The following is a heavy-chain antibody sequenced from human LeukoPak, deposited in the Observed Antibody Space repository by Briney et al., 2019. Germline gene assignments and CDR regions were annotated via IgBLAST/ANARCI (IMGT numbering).Heavy chain of an antibody. D-gene: IGHD6-13*01. Sequence: SETLSLTCAVYGGSFSGYYWSWIRQPPGKGLEWIGYIYYSGITYYNPSLKSRVTISVDTSKDQFSLKLSSVTAADTAVYYCASIAAAGNEWGQGTLVTVSS. CDR2: IYYSGIT. V-gene: IGHV4-34*01. CDR1: GGSFSGYY. J-gene: IGHJ4*02. CDR3: ASIAAAGNE.